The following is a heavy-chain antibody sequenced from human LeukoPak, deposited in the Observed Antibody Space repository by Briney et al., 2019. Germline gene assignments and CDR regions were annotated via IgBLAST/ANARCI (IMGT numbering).Heavy chain of an antibody. V-gene: IGHV1-2*06. CDR3: ARDSGPGTYYIHF. CDR1: GYTFTDYY. CDR2: INPNSGGS. Sequence: ASVTVSCKASGYTFTDYYIHWMRQAPGQGLEWMGRINPNSGGSNYAQKFQGRVTMTRDTSTSTAYMELSRLKSDDTAVYYCARDSGPGTYYIHFWGQGTLVTVSS. D-gene: IGHD3-10*01. J-gene: IGHJ4*02.